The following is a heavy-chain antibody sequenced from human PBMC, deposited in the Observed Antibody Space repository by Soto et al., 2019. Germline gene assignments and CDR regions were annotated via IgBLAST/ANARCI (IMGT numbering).Heavy chain of an antibody. CDR1: GFTFSSYA. CDR2: ISSSGDSI. Sequence: PGGSLRLSCAASGFTFSSYAMSWVRQAPGKGLEWVSVISSSGDSILYADSVRGRFTISRDNSKNTLYLQINSLRVDDTAVYYCAKGNVTGWNRNWFDPWGQGTLVTVSS. D-gene: IGHD1-1*01. CDR3: AKGNVTGWNRNWFDP. J-gene: IGHJ5*02. V-gene: IGHV3-23*01.